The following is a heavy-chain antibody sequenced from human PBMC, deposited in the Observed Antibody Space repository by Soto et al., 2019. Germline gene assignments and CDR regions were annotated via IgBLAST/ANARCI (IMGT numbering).Heavy chain of an antibody. CDR3: ARDLRVAGTNSFYYYGMDV. D-gene: IGHD6-19*01. CDR1: GFTFSNYT. Sequence: EVQLVESGGGLVKPGGSLTLSCAASGFTFSNYTMNWVRQAPGKGLEWVSSISGSSRNIYYAGSVKGRFTISRDNAKNALYLHMNSLRAGDTAVYYCARDLRVAGTNSFYYYGMDVWGQGTTVTVSS. V-gene: IGHV3-21*01. J-gene: IGHJ6*02. CDR2: ISGSSRNI.